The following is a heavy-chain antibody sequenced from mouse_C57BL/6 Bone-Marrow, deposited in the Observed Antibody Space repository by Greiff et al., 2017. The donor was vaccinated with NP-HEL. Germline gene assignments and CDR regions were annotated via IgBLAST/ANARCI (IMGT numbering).Heavy chain of an antibody. Sequence: QVQLKESGPGLVAPSQRLSITCTVSGFSLTSYGVSWVRQPPGKGLEWLGVIWGDGGTNYHSALISRLSISKDNSKSQVFLKLNSRQTVDAATFYCAKQGTGSWFAYWGQGTLVTVSA. D-gene: IGHD4-1*01. CDR1: GFSLTSYG. J-gene: IGHJ3*01. CDR2: IWGDGGT. CDR3: AKQGTGSWFAY. V-gene: IGHV2-3*01.